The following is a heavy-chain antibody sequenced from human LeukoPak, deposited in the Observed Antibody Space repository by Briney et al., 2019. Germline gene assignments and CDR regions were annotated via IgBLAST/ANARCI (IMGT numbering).Heavy chain of an antibody. Sequence: SETLSLTCTVSGGSISSYYWSWIRQPPGKGLEWIGYIYYSGSTNYNPSLKSRVTIPVDTSKNQFSLKLSSVTAADTAVYYCASTYGSGSYGLDYWGQGTLVTVSS. J-gene: IGHJ4*02. D-gene: IGHD3-10*01. V-gene: IGHV4-59*01. CDR1: GGSISSYY. CDR2: IYYSGST. CDR3: ASTYGSGSYGLDY.